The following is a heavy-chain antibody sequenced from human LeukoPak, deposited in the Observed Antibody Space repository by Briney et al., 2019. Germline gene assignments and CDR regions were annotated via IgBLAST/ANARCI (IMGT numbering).Heavy chain of an antibody. V-gene: IGHV1-46*01. CDR1: GYTFTNNY. J-gene: IGHJ4*02. Sequence: ASVKVPCKASGYTFTNNYLHWVRQAPGQGLEWMGMIYPRDGSTSYAQNFQGRVTVTRDTSTTTVHMELRGLRSEDTAVYYCARDQEGFDYWGQGTVVTVSS. CDR3: ARDQEGFDY. CDR2: IYPRDGST.